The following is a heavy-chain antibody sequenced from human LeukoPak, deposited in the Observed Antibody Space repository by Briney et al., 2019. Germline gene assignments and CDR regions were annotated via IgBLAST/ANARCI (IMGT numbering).Heavy chain of an antibody. Sequence: SETLSLTCTVSGGSISSGSYYWSWIRQPAGKGLEWIGRIYTSGSTNYNPSLKSRVTISVDTSKNQFSLKLSSVTAADTAVYYCARQSHIEGGSWFDYWGQGTLVTVSS. D-gene: IGHD6-13*01. J-gene: IGHJ4*02. CDR2: IYTSGST. CDR3: ARQSHIEGGSWFDY. V-gene: IGHV4-61*02. CDR1: GGSISSGSYY.